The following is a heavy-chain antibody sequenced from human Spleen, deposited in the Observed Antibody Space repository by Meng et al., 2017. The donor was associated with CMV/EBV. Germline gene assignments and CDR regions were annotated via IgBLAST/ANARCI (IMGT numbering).Heavy chain of an antibody. Sequence: VQRVESGGAGKWPGAWVKVPCKASGHTFTVYYTHWVRQAPGQGREWMGWSKPNSGGTTYAQKFQGRVTMPRDTSISTDYMELSRLRSDDTAVYYCARAITAAAWYFDLWGRGTLVTVSS. V-gene: IGHV1-2*02. CDR3: ARAITAAAWYFDL. CDR1: GHTFTVYY. D-gene: IGHD6-13*01. CDR2: SKPNSGGT. J-gene: IGHJ2*01.